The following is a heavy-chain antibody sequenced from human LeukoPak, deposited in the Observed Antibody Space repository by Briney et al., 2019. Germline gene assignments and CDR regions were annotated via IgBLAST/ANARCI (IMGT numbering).Heavy chain of an antibody. D-gene: IGHD3-10*01. CDR2: INHSGST. CDR3: ARETTKVRGVQHN. V-gene: IGHV4-34*01. Sequence: SETLSLTCAVYGGSFSGYYWSWIRQPPGKGLEWIGEINHSGSTNYNPSLKSRVTISVDTSKNQFSLKLSSVTAADTAVYYCARETTKVRGVQHNWGQGTLVTVSS. CDR1: GGSFSGYY. J-gene: IGHJ4*02.